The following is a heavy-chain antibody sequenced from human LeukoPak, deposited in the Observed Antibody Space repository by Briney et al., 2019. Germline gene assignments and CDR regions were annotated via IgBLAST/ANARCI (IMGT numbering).Heavy chain of an antibody. CDR1: GGSISSYY. J-gene: IGHJ4*02. CDR3: ARDDDRSSGWYTY. V-gene: IGHV4-59*01. Sequence: PSETLSLTCTVSGGSISSYYWSWIRQPPGKGLEWIGHIYYSGSTNYNPSLKSRVTISVDTSKNQFSLKLSSVTAADTAVYYCARDDDRSSGWYTYWGQGTLVTVSS. D-gene: IGHD6-19*01. CDR2: IYYSGST.